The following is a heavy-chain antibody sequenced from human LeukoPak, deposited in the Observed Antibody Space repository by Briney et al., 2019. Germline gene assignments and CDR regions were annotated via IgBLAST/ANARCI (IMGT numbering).Heavy chain of an antibody. CDR3: ARHDSSGWLFDY. CDR2: IYYTGST. CDR1: GGPISSSSYY. Sequence: SETLSLTCTVSGGPISSSSYYWGWIRQPPGKGLEWIGSIYYTGSTYYNPSLKSRVTISVDTSKNQFSLKLSSVTAADTAVYYCARHDSSGWLFDYWGQGTLVTVSS. J-gene: IGHJ4*02. D-gene: IGHD6-19*01. V-gene: IGHV4-39*01.